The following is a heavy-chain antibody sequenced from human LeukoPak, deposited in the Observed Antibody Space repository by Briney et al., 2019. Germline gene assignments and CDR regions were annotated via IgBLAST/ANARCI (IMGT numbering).Heavy chain of an antibody. V-gene: IGHV3-74*01. Sequence: PGGSVRLSCEACGLPFSRYWMHWARHARGKGVVWVSRIYRDVRSTSCAHSGKRRFTISRHNAKNTVYLQISSLRAEDTAMYYCAGDYGTYPYYFILGGQGTLVSVST. CDR1: GLPFSRYW. D-gene: IGHD1-26*01. J-gene: IGHJ4*02. CDR3: AGDYGTYPYYFIL. CDR2: IYRDVRST.